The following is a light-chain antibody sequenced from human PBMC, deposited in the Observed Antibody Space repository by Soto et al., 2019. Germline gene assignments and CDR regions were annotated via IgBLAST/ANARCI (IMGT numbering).Light chain of an antibody. Sequence: QSALTQPASVSGSPGQSTTISCTGTSSDIGGYNYVSWYQQLPGEAPKLIIYDVSDWPSGVSTRFSGSKSGNTASLTISGLQAEYEGDYYCSSFTSRHTDVFGTGIKLTVL. J-gene: IGLJ1*01. CDR3: SSFTSRHTDV. CDR2: DVS. CDR1: SSDIGGYNY. V-gene: IGLV2-14*01.